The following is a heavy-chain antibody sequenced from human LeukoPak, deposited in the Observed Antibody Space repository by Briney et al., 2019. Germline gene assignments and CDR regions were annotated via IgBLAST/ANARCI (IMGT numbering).Heavy chain of an antibody. J-gene: IGHJ4*02. Sequence: GGSLRLSCAASGFTFSSYWMHWVRQAPGKGLVWVSRINSDGSSTKYADSVKGRFTISRDNAKNTLYLQMDSLRAEDTAVYYCARASSPSLAIPGYWGQGTLVTVSS. D-gene: IGHD2-2*01. CDR2: INSDGSST. CDR3: ARASSPSLAIPGY. V-gene: IGHV3-74*03. CDR1: GFTFSSYW.